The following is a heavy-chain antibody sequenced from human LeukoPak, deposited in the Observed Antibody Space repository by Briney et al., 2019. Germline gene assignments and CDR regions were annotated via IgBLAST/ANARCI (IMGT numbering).Heavy chain of an antibody. CDR1: GYTFTSYY. V-gene: IGHV1-46*01. CDR3: ARGVRDSSGYYYYYYMDV. J-gene: IGHJ6*03. CDR2: INPSGGST. Sequence: GASVKVSCKASGYTFTSYYMHWVRQAPGQGLEWMGIINPSGGSTSYAQKFQGRVTMTRNTSISTAYMERSSLRSEDTAVYYCARGVRDSSGYYYYYYMDVWGKGTTVTISS. D-gene: IGHD3-22*01.